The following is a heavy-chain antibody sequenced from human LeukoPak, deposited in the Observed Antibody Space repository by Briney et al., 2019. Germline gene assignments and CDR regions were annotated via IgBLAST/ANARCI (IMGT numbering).Heavy chain of an antibody. CDR1: GGSISSNNW. V-gene: IGHV4-4*02. CDR3: ARVNINNWHSCDY. J-gene: IGHJ4*02. CDR2: IYHSGSP. Sequence: PSETLSLTCAVSGGSISSNNWWGWVRQPPGKSLEWIGQIYHSGSPNYNPSIKSRVNISVDKSRNHFSLNLSSVTAADTAVYYCARVNINNWHSCDYWGQGTLVTVSS. D-gene: IGHD1-1*01.